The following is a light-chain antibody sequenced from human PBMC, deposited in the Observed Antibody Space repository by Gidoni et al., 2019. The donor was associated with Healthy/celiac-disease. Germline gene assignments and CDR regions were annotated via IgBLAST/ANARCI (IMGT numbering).Light chain of an antibody. CDR2: WAS. CDR3: QQYYSTPVT. Sequence: EIAMTQSPDCLAVSLGERATINCKSSQSVLYSSNNKNYLAWYQQKPGQPPKLLIYWASTRESGVPDRFSGSGSGTDFTLTISSLQAEDVAVYYCQQYYSTPVTFGPXTKVDIK. CDR1: QSVLYSSNNKNY. J-gene: IGKJ3*01. V-gene: IGKV4-1*01.